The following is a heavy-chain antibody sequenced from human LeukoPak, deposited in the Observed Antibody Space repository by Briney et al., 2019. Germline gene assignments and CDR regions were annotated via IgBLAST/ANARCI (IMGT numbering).Heavy chain of an antibody. D-gene: IGHD2-21*02. CDR1: GFVFKNYW. Sequence: QPGGSLRLSCAASGFVFKNYWMSWVRQAPGKGLEWLANINYDGSQKYHVDSVKGRFTISRDNAKNSLYLQMNSLRVEDTAVYYCGKSEVTIPDSHWGQGTPVTVSS. J-gene: IGHJ4*01. V-gene: IGHV3-7*02. CDR2: INYDGSQK. CDR3: GKSEVTIPDSH.